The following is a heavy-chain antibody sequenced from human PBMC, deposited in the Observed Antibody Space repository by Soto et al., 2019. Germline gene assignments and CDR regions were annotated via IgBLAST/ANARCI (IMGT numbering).Heavy chain of an antibody. Sequence: SETLSLTCTVSGGSISSYYWSWIRQPPGKGLEWIGYIYYSGSTNYNPSLKSRVTISVYTSKNQFSLKWSSVTAADTAVYYCARHLQGGSYFDYWGQGTLVTVSS. J-gene: IGHJ4*02. V-gene: IGHV4-59*08. D-gene: IGHD1-26*01. CDR3: ARHLQGGSYFDY. CDR2: IYYSGST. CDR1: GGSISSYY.